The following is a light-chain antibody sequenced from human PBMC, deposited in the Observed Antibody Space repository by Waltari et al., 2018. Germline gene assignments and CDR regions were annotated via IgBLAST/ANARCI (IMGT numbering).Light chain of an antibody. CDR3: QQRSDWLLT. CDR1: QGVSSY. V-gene: IGKV3-11*01. CDR2: DAS. J-gene: IGKJ4*01. Sequence: EIVLTQSPATLSLSPGERATLSCRASQGVSSYLAWYQQKSGQAPRLPIYDASNRATGIPARFSGGGSGTDFTLTISSLEPEDFAVYYCQQRSDWLLTFGGGTKVEIK.